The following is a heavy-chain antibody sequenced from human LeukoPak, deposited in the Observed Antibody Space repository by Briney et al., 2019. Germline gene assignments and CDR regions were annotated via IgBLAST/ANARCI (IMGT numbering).Heavy chain of an antibody. J-gene: IGHJ4*02. D-gene: IGHD1-26*01. CDR3: ARDRGSGSYYIFDY. Sequence: ASVKVSCKASVGTFISYAISWVGQARGQGGEWMGGIIPIFGTANYPQKFQGRVTITTDESTSTAYLELSSLRSEDTAVYYCARDRGSGSYYIFDYWGQGTLVTLSS. V-gene: IGHV1-69*05. CDR2: IIPIFGTA. CDR1: VGTFISYA.